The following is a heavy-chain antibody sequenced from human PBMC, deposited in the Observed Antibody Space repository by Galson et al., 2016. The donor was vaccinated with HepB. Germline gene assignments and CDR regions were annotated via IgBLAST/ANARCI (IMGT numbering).Heavy chain of an antibody. J-gene: IGHJ3*02. V-gene: IGHV4-39*01. Sequence: SETLSLTCTVSGDSISSSRYYWGWTRQPPGKGLEWIGSFYYSGNTYYTPSLKSRVTISVDTSKNQFSLKLNSVTAADTAVYYCARPAYDSSGSAFDIWGQGTMVTVSS. CDR1: GDSISSSRYY. CDR2: FYYSGNT. D-gene: IGHD3-22*01. CDR3: ARPAYDSSGSAFDI.